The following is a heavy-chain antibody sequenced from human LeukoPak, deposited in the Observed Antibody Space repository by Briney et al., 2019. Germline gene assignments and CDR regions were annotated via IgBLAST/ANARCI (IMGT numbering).Heavy chain of an antibody. CDR3: ASEAVAGGVDY. J-gene: IGHJ4*02. CDR1: GGTFSSYA. CDR2: IIPIFGTA. Sequence: ASVKVSCKASGGTFSSYAISWVRQAPGQGLEWTGGIIPIFGTANYAQKFQGRVTITADESTSTAYMELSSLRSEDTAVYYCASEAVAGGVDYWGQGTLVTVSS. V-gene: IGHV1-69*13. D-gene: IGHD6-19*01.